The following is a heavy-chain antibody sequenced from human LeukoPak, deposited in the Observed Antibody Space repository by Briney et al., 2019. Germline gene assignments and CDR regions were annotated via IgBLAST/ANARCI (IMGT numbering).Heavy chain of an antibody. J-gene: IGHJ5*02. V-gene: IGHV5-51*01. CDR2: IYPGDSDT. CDR1: GYSVTSYW. D-gene: IGHD3-10*01. Sequence: GAPLKISCKGPGYSVTSYWIGWVRQMPGKCLELMGIIYPGDSDTRYSPSFQGQVTISADKSISTAYLQWSSLKASDTAMYYCARLEDGSGSYFWFDPWGQGTLVTVSS. CDR3: ARLEDGSGSYFWFDP.